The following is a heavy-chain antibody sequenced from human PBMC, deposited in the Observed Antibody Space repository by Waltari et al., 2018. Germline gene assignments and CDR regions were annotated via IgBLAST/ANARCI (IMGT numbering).Heavy chain of an antibody. CDR3: ASSDIVVVVAAGNWFDP. Sequence: QVQLVQSGAEVKKPGASVKVSCQASGNTFTGSYIHWVRQAPGQGLEWMGRINPNSGDTNYAQKFQGRVTMTRDTSISTAYMELSSLRSEDTAVYYCASSDIVVVVAAGNWFDPWGQGTLVTVSS. CDR2: INPNSGDT. V-gene: IGHV1-2*06. J-gene: IGHJ5*02. CDR1: GNTFTGSY. D-gene: IGHD2-15*01.